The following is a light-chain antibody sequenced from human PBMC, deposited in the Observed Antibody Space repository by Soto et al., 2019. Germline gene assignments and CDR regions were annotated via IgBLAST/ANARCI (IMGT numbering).Light chain of an antibody. Sequence: QSVLTQPHSVSVAPGQRVIISCSGSSTNIGDNYVSWYQQLPGTAPTPVVYDNDRRPSELPGRFSGSKSGTSATLFLTGFQTGDEDDSYCGTWDDSLGSYVFGAGTKLTVL. V-gene: IGLV1-51*01. J-gene: IGLJ1*01. CDR2: DND. CDR1: STNIGDNY. CDR3: GTWDDSLGSYV.